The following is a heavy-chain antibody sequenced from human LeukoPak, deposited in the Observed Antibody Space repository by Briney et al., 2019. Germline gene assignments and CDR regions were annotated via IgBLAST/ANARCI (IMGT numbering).Heavy chain of an antibody. CDR2: INHSGST. CDR1: GESFSGYY. J-gene: IGHJ4*02. V-gene: IGHV4-34*01. Sequence: SETLSLTCAVYGESFSGYYWSWIRQPTGKGLEWIGEINHSGSTNYNPSLKSRVTISVDTSKNQFSLKLSSVTAADTAVYYCARRSIQLWSRFDYWGQGTLVTVSS. D-gene: IGHD5-18*01. CDR3: ARRSIQLWSRFDY.